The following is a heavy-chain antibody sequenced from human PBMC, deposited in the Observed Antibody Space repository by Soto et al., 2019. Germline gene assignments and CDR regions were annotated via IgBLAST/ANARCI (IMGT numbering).Heavy chain of an antibody. CDR3: ARDRGDVWEYYFDY. V-gene: IGHV3-48*02. D-gene: IGHD1-26*01. CDR1: GFTFSSYS. Sequence: LRLSCAASGFTFSSYSMNWVRQAPGKGLEWVSYISSSSSTIYYADSVKGRFTISRDNAKNSLYLQMNSLRDEDTAVYYCARDRGDVWEYYFDYWGQGTLVTVSS. CDR2: ISSSSSTI. J-gene: IGHJ4*02.